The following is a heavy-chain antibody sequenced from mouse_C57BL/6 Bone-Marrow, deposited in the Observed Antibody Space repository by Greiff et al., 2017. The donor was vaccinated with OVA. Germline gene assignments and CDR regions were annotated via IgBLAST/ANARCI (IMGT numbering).Heavy chain of an antibody. V-gene: IGHV1-47*01. CDR1: GYSFTTYP. D-gene: IGHD2-4*01. Sequence: QVQLQQSGAELVKPGASVKMSCKASGYSFTTYPIEWMKQNHGKSLEWIGNFHPYNDDPKYNEKFKGKATLTVEKSSSTVYLELSRLTSDDSAVYYCAKPGDYDGDWFAYWGQGTLVTVSA. CDR3: AKPGDYDGDWFAY. CDR2: FHPYNDDP. J-gene: IGHJ3*01.